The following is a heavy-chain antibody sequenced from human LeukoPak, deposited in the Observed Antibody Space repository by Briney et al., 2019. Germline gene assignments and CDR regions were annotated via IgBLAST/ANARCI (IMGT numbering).Heavy chain of an antibody. V-gene: IGHV4-4*02. CDR2: NHHSGST. Sequence: PSGTLSLTCAVSGGSISSSNWCSWVRQPPGEGLEWSGENHHSGSTNNNPSPKSRVTLSVDKSKTQFSLRLSSVTAADTAVYYCARASLRYYYGMDVWGKGTTVTDSS. J-gene: IGHJ6*04. CDR1: GGSISSSNW. CDR3: ARASLRYYYGMDV.